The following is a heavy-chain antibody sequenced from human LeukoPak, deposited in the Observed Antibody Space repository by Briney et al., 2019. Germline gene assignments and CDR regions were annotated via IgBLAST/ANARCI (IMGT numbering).Heavy chain of an antibody. Sequence: GASVKVSCKPSGYTFTSYYMHWVRQAPGQGLEWMGIINPSGGSTSYAQKFQGRVTMTRDMSTSTVYMELSSLRSDDTAVYYCARLEKSSAWYGKGNYFDYWGQGTLVTVSS. CDR2: INPSGGST. D-gene: IGHD6-19*01. CDR3: ARLEKSSAWYGKGNYFDY. J-gene: IGHJ4*02. V-gene: IGHV1-46*01. CDR1: GYTFTSYY.